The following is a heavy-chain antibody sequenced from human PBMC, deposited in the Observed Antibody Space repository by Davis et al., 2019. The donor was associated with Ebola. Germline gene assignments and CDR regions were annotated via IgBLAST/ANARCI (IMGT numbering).Heavy chain of an antibody. D-gene: IGHD5-12*01. CDR2: IYYSGST. Sequence: SETLSLTCTVSGGSISSYYWSWIRQPPGKGLEWIGYIYYSGSTNYNPSLKSRVTISVDTSKNQFSLKLSSVTAADTAVYYCAGEGIVATIIGYWGRGTLVTVSS. V-gene: IGHV4-59*01. CDR1: GGSISSYY. J-gene: IGHJ4*02. CDR3: AGEGIVATIIGY.